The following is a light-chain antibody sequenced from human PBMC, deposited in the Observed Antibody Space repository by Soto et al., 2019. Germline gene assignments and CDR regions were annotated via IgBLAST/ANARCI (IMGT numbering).Light chain of an antibody. CDR2: WAS. CDR3: QQYYNIPLT. CDR1: QSVXXXSNNKNY. V-gene: IGKV4-1*01. Sequence: DIVMTXSPDSLXXSLGERXTXXXXXXQSVXXXSNNKNYLAWYQQKPGQPPKLLIYWASTRESGVPDRFSGSGSGTDFTLTISSLQAEDVAVYYCQQYYNIPLTFGGGTKVEIK. J-gene: IGKJ4*01.